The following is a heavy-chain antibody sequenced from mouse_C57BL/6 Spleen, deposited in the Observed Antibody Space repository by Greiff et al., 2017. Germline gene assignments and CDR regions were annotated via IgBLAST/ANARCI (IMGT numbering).Heavy chain of an antibody. Sequence: QVHVKQPGTELVKPGASVKLSCKASGYTFTSYWMHWVKQRPGQGLEWIGNINPSNGGTNYNEKFKSKATLTVDKSSSTAYMQLSSLTSEDSAVYYCAGAGGNYGYFDVWGTGTTVTVSS. V-gene: IGHV1-53*01. J-gene: IGHJ1*03. CDR2: INPSNGGT. CDR1: GYTFTSYW. CDR3: AGAGGNYGYFDV. D-gene: IGHD2-1*01.